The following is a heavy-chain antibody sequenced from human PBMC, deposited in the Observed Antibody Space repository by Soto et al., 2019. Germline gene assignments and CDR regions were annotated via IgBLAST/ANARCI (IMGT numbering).Heavy chain of an antibody. CDR2: FDPEDGET. CDR1: GYTLTELS. J-gene: IGHJ6*02. CDR3: ATDTIFGVVTPRPYYYYGMDV. D-gene: IGHD3-3*01. V-gene: IGHV1-24*01. Sequence: SVKVSFRVSGYTLTELSMHWGRQAPVKGLEWMGGFDPEDGETIYAQKFQGRVTMTEDTSTDTAYMELSSLRSEDTAVYYCATDTIFGVVTPRPYYYYGMDVWGQGTTVTVSS.